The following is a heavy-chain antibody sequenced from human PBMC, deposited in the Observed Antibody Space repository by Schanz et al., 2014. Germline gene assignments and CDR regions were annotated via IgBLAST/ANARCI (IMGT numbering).Heavy chain of an antibody. Sequence: QVQLVQSGAEMKKPGASVKVSCKASGYTFTGYYMHWVRQAPGQGLEWMGWINPNSGTTNYAQKFQGWVTMTRDTSISTAYMELSRLRSEDTAVYYCAGTYCSSTSCYTGYYYMDVWGKGTTVTVSS. D-gene: IGHD2-2*02. CDR1: GYTFTGYY. J-gene: IGHJ6*03. CDR2: INPNSGTT. V-gene: IGHV1-2*04. CDR3: AGTYCSSTSCYTGYYYMDV.